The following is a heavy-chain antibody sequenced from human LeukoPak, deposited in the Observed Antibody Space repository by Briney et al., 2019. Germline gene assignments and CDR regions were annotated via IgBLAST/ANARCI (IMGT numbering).Heavy chain of an antibody. CDR2: ISTYNGNT. V-gene: IGHV1-18*01. Sequence: ASVKVSCKASGYTFTSYGISWVRQAPGQGLKWMGWISTYNGNTNYAQNLQDRVTMTTDTSTSTAYMELRSLRSDDTAMYYCARCLLWENPAEDTFDIWGQGTMVTVSS. CDR3: ARCLLWENPAEDTFDI. D-gene: IGHD3-3*01. J-gene: IGHJ3*02. CDR1: GYTFTSYG.